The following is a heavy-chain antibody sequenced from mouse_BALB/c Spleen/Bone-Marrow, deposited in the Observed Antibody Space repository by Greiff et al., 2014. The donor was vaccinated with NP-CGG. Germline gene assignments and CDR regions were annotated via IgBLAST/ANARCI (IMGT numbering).Heavy chain of an antibody. CDR1: GFSFNSYG. CDR3: ARHAYYDQTEVSFVY. V-gene: IGHV5-9-2*01. Sequence: LQQSGGGLVKSGGSLKLSCAASGFSFNSYGMSWVRQTPEKRLEWVATISGGGSYTFYPDSVKGRFTISRDNAKNNLYLQLSSLRSADTALYYCARHAYYDQTEVSFVYWGQGTLVTVSA. J-gene: IGHJ3*01. CDR2: ISGGGSYT. D-gene: IGHD2-4*01.